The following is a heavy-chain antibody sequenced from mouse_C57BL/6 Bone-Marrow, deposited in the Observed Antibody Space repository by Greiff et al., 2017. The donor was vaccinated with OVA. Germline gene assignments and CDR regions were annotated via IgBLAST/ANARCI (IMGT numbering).Heavy chain of an antibody. V-gene: IGHV2-3*01. D-gene: IGHD2-3*01. Sequence: QVQRKESGPGLVAPSQSLSITCTVSGFSLTSYGVSWVRQPPGKGLEWLGVIWGNGSTNYHPSLVSTLSITNDNSKSQVFLKLNSLQTDDTATYYCANYDGYYAWFAYWGQGTLVTVSA. J-gene: IGHJ3*01. CDR1: GFSLTSYG. CDR3: ANYDGYYAWFAY. CDR2: IWGNGST.